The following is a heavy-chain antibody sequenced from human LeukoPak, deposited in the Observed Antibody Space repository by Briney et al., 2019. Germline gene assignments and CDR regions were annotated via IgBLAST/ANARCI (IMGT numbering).Heavy chain of an antibody. CDR2: ISGSGGST. Sequence: PGRSLRLSCAASGFTFSSYAMSWVRQAPGKGLEWVSTISGSGGSTYYADSLKGRFTISRDNSKNTLYLQMNSLRAEDTAVYYCAGSNNWHRQGDYWGQGTLVTVSS. V-gene: IGHV3-23*01. CDR3: AGSNNWHRQGDY. CDR1: GFTFSSYA. J-gene: IGHJ4*01. D-gene: IGHD1-1*01.